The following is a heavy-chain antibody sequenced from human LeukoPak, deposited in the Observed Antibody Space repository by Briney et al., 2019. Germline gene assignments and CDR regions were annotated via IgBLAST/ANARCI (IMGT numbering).Heavy chain of an antibody. CDR1: GFTFSTYW. CDR3: AKVARYSGSYYYYYYMDV. CDR2: IDEDGSEK. J-gene: IGHJ6*03. D-gene: IGHD1-26*01. Sequence: GGSLRLSCAASGFTFSTYWMTWVRQAPGKGLEWVANIDEDGSEKYYVDSVKGRFTISRDNAKKSLYLQMNSLRAEDTAVYYCAKVARYSGSYYYYYYMDVWGKGTTVTVSS. V-gene: IGHV3-7*01.